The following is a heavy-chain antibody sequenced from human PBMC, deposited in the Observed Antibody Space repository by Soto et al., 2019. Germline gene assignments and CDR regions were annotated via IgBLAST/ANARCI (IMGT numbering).Heavy chain of an antibody. Sequence: GGSLRLSCAASGFTFSSYAMSWVRQAPGKGLEWVSAISGSGGSTYYADSVKGRFTISRDNSKNTLYLQMNSLRAEDTAVYYCAKAGTTAARFIDPKYYYYGMDVWGQGTTVTVSS. CDR2: ISGSGGST. CDR1: GFTFSSYA. D-gene: IGHD6-6*01. V-gene: IGHV3-23*01. CDR3: AKAGTTAARFIDPKYYYYGMDV. J-gene: IGHJ6*02.